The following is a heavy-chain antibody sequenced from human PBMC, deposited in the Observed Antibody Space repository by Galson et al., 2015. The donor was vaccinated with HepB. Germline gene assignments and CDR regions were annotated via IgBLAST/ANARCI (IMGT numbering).Heavy chain of an antibody. J-gene: IGHJ4*02. CDR3: AVGGLWSGYSPFDY. D-gene: IGHD3-3*01. Sequence: SVKVSCKASGYTFTGYYMHWVRQAPGQGLEWMGWINPNSGGTNYAQKFQGWVTMTRDTSISTAYMELSRLRSDDTAVYYCAVGGLWSGYSPFDYWGQGTLVTVSS. V-gene: IGHV1-2*04. CDR2: INPNSGGT. CDR1: GYTFTGYY.